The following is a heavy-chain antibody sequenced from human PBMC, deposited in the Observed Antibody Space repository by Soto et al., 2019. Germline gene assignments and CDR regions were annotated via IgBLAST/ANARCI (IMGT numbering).Heavy chain of an antibody. V-gene: IGHV3-23*01. Sequence: GGSLRLSCAASGFTFSSYAMSWVRQAPGKGLEWVSAISGSGGSTYYADSVKGRFTISRDNSKNTLYLQTNSLRAEDTAVYYCAKGNDFWSGYGQIYFDYWGQGTLVTVSS. J-gene: IGHJ4*02. CDR2: ISGSGGST. CDR1: GFTFSSYA. CDR3: AKGNDFWSGYGQIYFDY. D-gene: IGHD3-3*01.